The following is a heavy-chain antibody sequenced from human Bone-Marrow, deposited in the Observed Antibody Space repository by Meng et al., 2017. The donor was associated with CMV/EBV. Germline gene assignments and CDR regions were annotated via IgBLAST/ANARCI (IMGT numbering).Heavy chain of an antibody. Sequence: GGSLRLSCVGSGVTFSHYWMSWVRQAPGKGLEWVANIKQDASETFYMDSVKGRFTISRDDTDNSLHLQMNALSADDTALYYCTSAAAATEEFDVWGQGTRVTVSS. CDR3: TSAAAATEEFDV. CDR2: IKQDASET. CDR1: GVTFSHYW. V-gene: IGHV3-7*01. D-gene: IGHD6-13*01. J-gene: IGHJ4*02.